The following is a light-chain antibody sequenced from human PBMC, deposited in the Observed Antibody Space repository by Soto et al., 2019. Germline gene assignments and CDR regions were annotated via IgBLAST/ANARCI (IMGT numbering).Light chain of an antibody. Sequence: EIVLTQSPGTLSLSPGERATLSCRASQSVSSNYLAWYRQKPGQAPRLLIYGASSRAAGIPDRVSGSGSGTDFSLTISRLEPEDFAVYYCQEFGSSRTFGQGTKVDIK. V-gene: IGKV3-20*01. CDR3: QEFGSSRT. CDR1: QSVSSNY. J-gene: IGKJ1*01. CDR2: GAS.